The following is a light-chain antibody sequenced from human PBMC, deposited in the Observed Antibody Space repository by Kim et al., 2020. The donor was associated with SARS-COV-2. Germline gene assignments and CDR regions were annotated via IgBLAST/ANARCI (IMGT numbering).Light chain of an antibody. CDR3: QQYGSSPPIT. V-gene: IGKV3-20*01. J-gene: IGKJ5*01. Sequence: PGERATRSCRASQSVSSSYLAWYQQKPGQPPRLLIYGASSRATGIPDRFSGSGSGTDFTLTISRLEPEDFAVYYCQQYGSSPPITFGQGTRLEIK. CDR1: QSVSSSY. CDR2: GAS.